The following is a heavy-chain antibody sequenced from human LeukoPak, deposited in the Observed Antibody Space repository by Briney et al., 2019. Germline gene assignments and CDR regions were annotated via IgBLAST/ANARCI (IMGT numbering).Heavy chain of an antibody. CDR3: AVHFYFGL. D-gene: IGHD1-1*01. J-gene: IGHJ2*01. Sequence: SETLSLTCAVYGGSFSGHYWHWFRQPPGKGLEWIGAIHTSVGTDYNPSFKSRVAMSGDTSKNQFSLKLRPVTAADTAVYYCAVHFYFGLWGPGNLVTVSS. V-gene: IGHV4-34*01. CDR2: IHTSVGT. CDR1: GGSFSGHY.